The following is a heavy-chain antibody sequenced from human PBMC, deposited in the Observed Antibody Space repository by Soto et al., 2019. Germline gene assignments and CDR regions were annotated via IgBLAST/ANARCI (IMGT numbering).Heavy chain of an antibody. CDR2: ISGSGGST. CDR1: GFTFSNYA. V-gene: IGHV3-23*01. D-gene: IGHD3-9*01. Sequence: PGGSLRLSCAASGFTFSNYAISWVRQAPGKGLEWVSSISGSGGSTYYADSVKGRFTISRDNSKNTLYLQMNSLRAEDTAVYYCARSTYYDILTGSYYYYAMDVWGQGTTVTVSS. J-gene: IGHJ6*02. CDR3: ARSTYYDILTGSYYYYAMDV.